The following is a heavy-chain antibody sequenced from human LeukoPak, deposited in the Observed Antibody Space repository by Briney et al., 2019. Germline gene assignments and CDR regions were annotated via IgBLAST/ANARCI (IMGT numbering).Heavy chain of an antibody. Sequence: GGSLRLSCAASGFTFSSYAMHWVRQAPGKGLEWVAVISYDGSNKYYADSVKGRFTISRDNSKNTLYLQMNSLRAEDTAVYYCARDRHSSSYPRLDYWGQGTLVTVSS. CDR1: GFTFSSYA. D-gene: IGHD5-18*01. CDR2: ISYDGSNK. CDR3: ARDRHSSSYPRLDY. V-gene: IGHV3-30-3*01. J-gene: IGHJ4*02.